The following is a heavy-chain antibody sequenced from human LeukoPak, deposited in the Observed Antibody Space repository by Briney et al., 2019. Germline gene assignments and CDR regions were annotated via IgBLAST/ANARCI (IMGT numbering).Heavy chain of an antibody. D-gene: IGHD6-19*01. CDR1: GYTFTGYY. J-gene: IGHJ6*02. CDR3: ARDEVDTSSGWYSYYYGMDV. V-gene: IGHV1-2*02. CDR2: INPNSGGT. Sequence: GASVKVSCKASGYTFTGYYMHWVRQAPGQGLEWMGWINPNSGGTNYAQKFQGRVTMTRDTSISAAYMELSRLRSDDTAVYYCARDEVDTSSGWYSYYYGMDVWGQGTTVTVSS.